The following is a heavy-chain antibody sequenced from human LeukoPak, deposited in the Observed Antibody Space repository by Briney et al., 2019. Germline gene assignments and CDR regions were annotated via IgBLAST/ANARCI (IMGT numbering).Heavy chain of an antibody. CDR2: ISYDGSNK. Sequence: GGSLRLSCAASGFTFSSYAMHWVRQAPGKGLEWVAVISYDGSNKYYADSVKGRFTISRDNSKNTLYLQMNSLRAEDTAVYYCARDGVRGVPSYFDYWGQGTLVTVSS. V-gene: IGHV3-30-3*01. CDR3: ARDGVRGVPSYFDY. CDR1: GFTFSSYA. D-gene: IGHD3-10*01. J-gene: IGHJ4*02.